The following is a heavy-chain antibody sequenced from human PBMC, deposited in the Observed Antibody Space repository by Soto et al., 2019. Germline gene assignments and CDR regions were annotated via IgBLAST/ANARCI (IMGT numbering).Heavy chain of an antibody. Sequence: ASVKVSCKTSGYTFTRYDINWVRQATVQVLEWMGWMNPNSGNTGYAQKFQGRVTMTRNTSISTAYMELSSLRSEDTAVYYCARIYRVSRYYYYYGMDVWGQGNTVTVSS. D-gene: IGHD6-13*01. CDR1: GYTFTRYD. CDR2: MNPNSGNT. V-gene: IGHV1-8*01. J-gene: IGHJ6*02. CDR3: ARIYRVSRYYYYYGMDV.